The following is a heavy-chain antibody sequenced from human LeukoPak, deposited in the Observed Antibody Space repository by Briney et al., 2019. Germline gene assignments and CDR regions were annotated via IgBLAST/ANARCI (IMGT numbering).Heavy chain of an antibody. CDR3: ASGCSGGSCYSYPDQGDAFDI. Sequence: PGGSLRLSCAASGFTFSDYWMSWIRQPPGKGLEWIGEINHSGSTNYNPSLKSRVTISVDTSKNQFSLKLSSVTAADTAVYYCASGCSGGSCYSYPDQGDAFDIWGQGTMVTVSS. D-gene: IGHD2-15*01. CDR1: GFTFSDYW. CDR2: INHSGST. J-gene: IGHJ3*02. V-gene: IGHV4-34*01.